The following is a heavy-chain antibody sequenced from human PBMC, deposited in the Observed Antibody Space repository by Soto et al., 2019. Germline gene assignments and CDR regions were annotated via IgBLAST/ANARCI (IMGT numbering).Heavy chain of an antibody. D-gene: IGHD2-8*01. J-gene: IGHJ4*02. V-gene: IGHV4-31*03. Sequence: QVQLQESGPGLVKPSQTLSLTCTVSGAFVNSGGYSWSWIRQHPGKGLEWIGYIYHSGNSYYIPSLQSRVTVSIDTSKNQLSLKLRSVTAADTAVYFCANVGQPSRPRMGSLDFWGQGILVTVST. CDR2: IYHSGNS. CDR3: ANVGQPSRPRMGSLDF. CDR1: GAFVNSGGYS.